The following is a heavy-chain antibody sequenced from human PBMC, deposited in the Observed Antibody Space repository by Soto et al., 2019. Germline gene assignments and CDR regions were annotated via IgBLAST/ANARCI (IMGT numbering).Heavy chain of an antibody. CDR3: AKDKALTMVRGVMDY. CDR2: ISYDGSNK. V-gene: IGHV3-30*18. D-gene: IGHD3-10*01. CDR1: GFTFSSYG. J-gene: IGHJ4*02. Sequence: GGSLRLSCAASGFTFSSYGMHWVRQAPGKGLEWVAVISYDGSNKYYADSVKGRFTISRDNSKNTLYLQMNSLRAEDTAVYYCAKDKALTMVRGVMDYWGQGTLVTVSS.